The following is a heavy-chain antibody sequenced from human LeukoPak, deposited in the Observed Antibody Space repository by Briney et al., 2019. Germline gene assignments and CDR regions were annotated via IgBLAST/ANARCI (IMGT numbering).Heavy chain of an antibody. Sequence: PSETLSLTCTVSGGSISSGGYCWSWIRQHPGKGLEWIGYIYYSGSTYYNPSLKSRVTISVDTSKNQFSLKLSSVTAADTAVYYCARVVSDAFDIWGQGTMVTVSS. CDR3: ARVVSDAFDI. CDR1: GGSISSGGYC. V-gene: IGHV4-31*03. J-gene: IGHJ3*02. CDR2: IYYSGST. D-gene: IGHD2-8*01.